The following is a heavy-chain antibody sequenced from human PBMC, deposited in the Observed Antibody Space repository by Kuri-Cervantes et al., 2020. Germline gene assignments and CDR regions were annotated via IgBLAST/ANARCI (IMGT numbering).Heavy chain of an antibody. V-gene: IGHV1-18*01. D-gene: IGHD5-24*01. J-gene: IGHJ3*02. Sequence: ASVKVSCKASGYTFTTYGISWVRQAPGQGLEWMALINPHNGDAKFAQKVQGRVTITTDESTSTAYMELSSLRSEDTAVYYCAREMATIYFDAFDIWGQGTMVTVSS. CDR1: GYTFTTYG. CDR2: INPHNGDA. CDR3: AREMATIYFDAFDI.